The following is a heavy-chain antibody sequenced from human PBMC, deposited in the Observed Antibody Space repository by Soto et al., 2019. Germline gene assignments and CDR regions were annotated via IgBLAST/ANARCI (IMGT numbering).Heavy chain of an antibody. CDR2: ISGTGSTI. CDR1: GFTFSDYY. D-gene: IGHD3-22*01. J-gene: IGHJ6*02. CDR3: ARGVGRNYYDSRGHPCCGMDV. Sequence: QVQVVESGGGLVKPGGSLRLSCAASGFTFSDYYMSWIRQAPGKGLEWVSYISGTGSTIYYADSVRGRFIISRDNAKNSLYLQMNSLRADDTAVYFCARGVGRNYYDSRGHPCCGMDVWGPGATVTVSS. V-gene: IGHV3-11*01.